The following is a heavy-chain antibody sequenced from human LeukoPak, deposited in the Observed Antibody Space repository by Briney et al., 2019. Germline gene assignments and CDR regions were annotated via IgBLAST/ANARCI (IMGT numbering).Heavy chain of an antibody. CDR3: TSGYFVHTFDY. CDR2: IYHSGST. CDR1: GYSISSGYY. D-gene: IGHD5-18*01. V-gene: IGHV4-38-2*02. J-gene: IGHJ4*02. Sequence: SETLSLTCIVSGYSISSGYYWGWIRQPPGKGLEWIGSIYHSGSTYYNPSLKTRVTISVDTSKDQFSLKLSSVTAADTAIYFCTSGYFVHTFDYWGQGALVTVSS.